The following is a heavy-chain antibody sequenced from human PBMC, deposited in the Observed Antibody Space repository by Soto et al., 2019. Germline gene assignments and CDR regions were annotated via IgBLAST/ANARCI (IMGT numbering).Heavy chain of an antibody. J-gene: IGHJ3*02. CDR3: ARHGDIVVVPAAHARDAFDI. Sequence: GESLKISCKGSGYSFTSYWIGWVRQMPGKGLEWMGIIYSGDSDTRYSPSFQGQVTISADKSISTAYLQWSSLKASDTAMYYCARHGDIVVVPAAHARDAFDIWGQGTMVTVSS. CDR1: GYSFTSYW. CDR2: IYSGDSDT. V-gene: IGHV5-51*01. D-gene: IGHD2-2*01.